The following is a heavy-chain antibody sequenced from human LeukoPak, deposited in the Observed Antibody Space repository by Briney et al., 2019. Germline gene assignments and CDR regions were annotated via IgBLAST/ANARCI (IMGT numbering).Heavy chain of an antibody. J-gene: IGHJ3*02. D-gene: IGHD6-19*01. CDR2: INHSGST. CDR1: GGSFSGYY. V-gene: IGHV4-34*01. Sequence: PSETLSLTCAVYGGSFSGYYWSWIRQPPGKGLEWIGEINHSGSTNYNPSLKSRVTISVDTSKNQFSLKLSSVTAADTAVYYCARGVAVAGSAFDIWGQGTMLTVSS. CDR3: ARGVAVAGSAFDI.